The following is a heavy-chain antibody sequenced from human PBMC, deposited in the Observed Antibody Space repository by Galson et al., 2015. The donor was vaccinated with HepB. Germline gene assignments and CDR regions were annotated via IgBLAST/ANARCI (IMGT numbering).Heavy chain of an antibody. CDR3: ARGTTRWDYFDY. D-gene: IGHD4-11*01. V-gene: IGHV3-21*01. CDR2: ISSSSSYI. Sequence: SLRLSCAASGFTFSSYSMNWVRQAPGKGLEWVSSISSSSSYIYYADSVKGRFTISRDNAKNSLYLQMNSLRAEDTAVYYCARGTTRWDYFDYWGQGTLVTVSS. CDR1: GFTFSSYS. J-gene: IGHJ4*02.